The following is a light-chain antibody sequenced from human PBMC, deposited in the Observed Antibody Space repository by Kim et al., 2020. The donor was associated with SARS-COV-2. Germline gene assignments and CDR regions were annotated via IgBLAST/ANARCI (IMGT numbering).Light chain of an antibody. CDR2: EVS. V-gene: IGLV2-23*02. CDR1: SSDVGNYNF. J-gene: IGLJ2*01. CDR3: CSYAGSSTVV. Sequence: GQSINISCTGTSSDVGNYNFVSWYQQHPGKAPELMISEVSKRPSGVSNRFSGSKSGNTASLTISALQAEDEADYYCCSYAGSSTVVFGGGTKVTVL.